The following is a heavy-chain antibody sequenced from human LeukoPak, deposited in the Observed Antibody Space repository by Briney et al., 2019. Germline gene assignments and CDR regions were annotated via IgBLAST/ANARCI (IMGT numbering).Heavy chain of an antibody. CDR2: INTNTGNP. Sequence: ASVKVSCKASGYTFTSYYMHWVRQAPGQGLEWMGWINTNTGNPTYAQGFTGRFVFSLDTSVSTAYLQISSLKAEDTAVYYCARVSPLNYYYYYMDVWGKGTTVTVSS. CDR1: GYTFTSYY. J-gene: IGHJ6*03. V-gene: IGHV7-4-1*02. CDR3: ARVSPLNYYYYYMDV.